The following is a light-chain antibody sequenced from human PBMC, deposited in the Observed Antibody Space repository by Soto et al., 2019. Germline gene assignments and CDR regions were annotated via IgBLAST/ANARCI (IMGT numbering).Light chain of an antibody. J-gene: IGKJ1*01. Sequence: EIVMTQSPATLSVSPGERATLSCRASQSVSSNLAWYQQKPGQAPRLLIYGASTRATGIPARFSGSGSGTEFALTISSRQSEDFAVYYCQQYKNSPPWTFGQGTMVEIK. CDR3: QQYKNSPPWT. CDR1: QSVSSN. CDR2: GAS. V-gene: IGKV3-15*01.